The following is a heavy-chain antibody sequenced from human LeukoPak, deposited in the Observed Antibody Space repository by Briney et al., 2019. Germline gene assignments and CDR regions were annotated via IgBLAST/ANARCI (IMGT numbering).Heavy chain of an antibody. V-gene: IGHV4-59*01. Sequence: SETLSLTCTVSGGSISSYYWSWIRQPPGKGLEWIGYIYYSWSTNYNPSLKSRVTISVDTSKNQSSLQLSSAAAAATAVYYCAYYGGEQDAFDIWGQGTMVTVSS. CDR1: GGSISSYY. CDR2: IYYSWST. CDR3: AYYGGEQDAFDI. J-gene: IGHJ3*02. D-gene: IGHD4-23*01.